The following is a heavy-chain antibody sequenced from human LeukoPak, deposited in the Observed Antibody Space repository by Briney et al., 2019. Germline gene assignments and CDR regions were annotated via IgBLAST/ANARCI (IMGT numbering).Heavy chain of an antibody. Sequence: ASVKVSCKASGYTFTGYGISWVRQAPGQGLEWMGWISAYNGNTNYAQKLQGRVTMTTDTSTSTAYMELRSLRSDDTAVYYCAXXXXXWELLPLFDYWGQGTLVTVSS. V-gene: IGHV1-18*01. CDR2: ISAYNGNT. CDR3: AXXXXXWELLPLFDY. J-gene: IGHJ4*02. D-gene: IGHD1-26*01. CDR1: GYTFTGYG.